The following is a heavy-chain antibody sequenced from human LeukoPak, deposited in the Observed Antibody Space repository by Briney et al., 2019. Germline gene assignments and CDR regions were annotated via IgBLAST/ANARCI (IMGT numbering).Heavy chain of an antibody. CDR2: ININSGGI. V-gene: IGHV1-2*06. CDR3: ARDQGSLTRSWYTGY. Sequence: ASVRVSRKASGYTFTSFGISWVRQAPGQGLEWMGRININSGGINYAEKFQGRVTMTRDTSITTAYMDLSSLTPDDTAVYFCARDQGSLTRSWYTGYWGQGTQVTVSS. CDR1: GYTFTSFG. J-gene: IGHJ4*02. D-gene: IGHD6-13*01.